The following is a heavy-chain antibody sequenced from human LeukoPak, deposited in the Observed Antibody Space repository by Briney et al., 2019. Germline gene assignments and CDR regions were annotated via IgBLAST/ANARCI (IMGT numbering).Heavy chain of an antibody. CDR3: AVRRSGGTYYFDY. D-gene: IGHD2-15*01. CDR2: IYYSGST. V-gene: IGHV4-61*01. CDR1: GVSVSSGSYY. Sequence: SQTLSLTCTVSGVSVSSGSYYWSWIRQPPGKGLEWIGYIYYSGSTNYNPSLKSRVTISVDTSKNQFSLKLSSVTAADTAVYYCAVRRSGGTYYFDYWGQGTLVTVSS. J-gene: IGHJ4*02.